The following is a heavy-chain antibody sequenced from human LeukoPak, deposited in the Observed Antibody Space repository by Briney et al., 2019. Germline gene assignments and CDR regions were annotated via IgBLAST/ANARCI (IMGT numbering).Heavy chain of an antibody. CDR2: ISGNGGTT. CDR3: AKDRTWGLDY. D-gene: IGHD7-27*01. CDR1: GFAFNTYG. Sequence: GGSLRLFCAASGFAFNTYGMSWVRQAPGKGLEWVSAISGNGGTTYYSDSVKGRFTISRDNSKNTLYLQMNSLRAEDTAVYYCAKDRTWGLDYWGQGTLVTVSS. V-gene: IGHV3-23*01. J-gene: IGHJ4*02.